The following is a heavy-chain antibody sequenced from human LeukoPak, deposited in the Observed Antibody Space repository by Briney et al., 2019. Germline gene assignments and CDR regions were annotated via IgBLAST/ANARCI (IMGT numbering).Heavy chain of an antibody. CDR2: RHTTGSN. Sequence: SETLSLTCTASGDSVTNSNYFWSWIRQPAGKRLEWIGRRHTTGSNNYHPSLKTRLTISEETSKNQFSLELRSVTAADTAIYYCARVAVKSAAMMYWFDVWGQGILVTVSS. D-gene: IGHD2-2*01. J-gene: IGHJ5*02. CDR1: GDSVTNSNYF. CDR3: ARVAVKSAAMMYWFDV. V-gene: IGHV4-61*02.